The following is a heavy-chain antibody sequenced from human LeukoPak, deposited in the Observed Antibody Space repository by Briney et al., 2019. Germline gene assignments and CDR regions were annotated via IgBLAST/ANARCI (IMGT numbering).Heavy chain of an antibody. D-gene: IGHD3-3*01. V-gene: IGHV3-7*01. CDR1: GFTFNCYW. CDR3: ARDRTYYDFWSGYIQGFDP. J-gene: IGHJ5*02. Sequence: GGSLRLSCAASGFTFNCYWMSWVRQAPGKGLEWVANINRDGSETYYVDSVKGRFTISRDNAKNSLYLQMNSLRAEDTAVYYCARDRTYYDFWSGYIQGFDPWGQGTLVTVSS. CDR2: INRDGSET.